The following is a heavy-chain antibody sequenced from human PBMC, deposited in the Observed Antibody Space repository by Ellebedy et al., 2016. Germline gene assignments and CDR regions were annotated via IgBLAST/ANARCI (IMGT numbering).Heavy chain of an antibody. CDR1: GFTFSTFW. D-gene: IGHD6-13*01. CDR2: IKQDGSQK. Sequence: GESLKISCAASGFTFSTFWMSWVRQAPGKGLEWVASIKQDGSQKDYGDSVKGRFTISRDNAKNTLYLQINSLRAEDTAIYYCVRGGLPAAGDYWGQGTLVTVSS. V-gene: IGHV3-7*04. CDR3: VRGGLPAAGDY. J-gene: IGHJ4*02.